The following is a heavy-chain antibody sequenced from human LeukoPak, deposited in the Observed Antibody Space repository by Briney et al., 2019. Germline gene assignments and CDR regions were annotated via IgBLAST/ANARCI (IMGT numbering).Heavy chain of an antibody. Sequence: ASVKVSCKASGYTFTGYYMHWVRQAPGQGLEWMGWINPNSGGTNYAQKFQGRVTMTRDTSISTAYMELSRLRSDDTAVYYCARDLIRFLEWLSIYYYYYMDVWGKGTTVTVSS. CDR3: ARDLIRFLEWLSIYYYYYMDV. CDR2: INPNSGGT. J-gene: IGHJ6*03. V-gene: IGHV1-2*02. CDR1: GYTFTGYY. D-gene: IGHD3-3*01.